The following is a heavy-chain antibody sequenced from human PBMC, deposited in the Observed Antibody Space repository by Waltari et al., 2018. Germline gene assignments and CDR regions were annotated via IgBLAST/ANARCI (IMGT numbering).Heavy chain of an antibody. V-gene: IGHV3-7*01. J-gene: IGHJ4*02. Sequence: EVHLVESGGGLIQPGGSLRLSCAASEFTFSDHWMSWVRQAPGKGLEWVAKIKQDGSEKNYVDSVKGRFTISRDNAKNSLYLQVNSLRAEDTAVYYCVSDYRGSYCNGDCLAYWGQGTLVTVSS. D-gene: IGHD2-21*02. CDR2: IKQDGSEK. CDR1: EFTFSDHW. CDR3: VSDYRGSYCNGDCLAY.